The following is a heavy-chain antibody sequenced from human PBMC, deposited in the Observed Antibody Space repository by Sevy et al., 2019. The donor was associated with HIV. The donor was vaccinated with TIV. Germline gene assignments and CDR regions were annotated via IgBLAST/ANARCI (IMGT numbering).Heavy chain of an antibody. V-gene: IGHV3-23*01. CDR1: GFTFSSYA. Sequence: GGSLRLSCAASGFTFSSYAMSWVRQAPGKGLEWVSAISGSGCSTYYSDSVKGRFTISRDNSKNTLYLQMNSLRAEDTAVYYCAKQMGQLWPTFDHWGQGTLVTVSS. CDR3: AKQMGQLWPTFDH. D-gene: IGHD5-18*01. CDR2: ISGSGCST. J-gene: IGHJ4*02.